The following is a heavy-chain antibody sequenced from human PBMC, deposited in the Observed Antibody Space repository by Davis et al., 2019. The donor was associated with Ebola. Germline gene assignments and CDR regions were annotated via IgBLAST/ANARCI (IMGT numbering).Heavy chain of an antibody. CDR1: GFTVSSNY. Sequence: PGGSLRLSCAASGFTVSSNYMSWVRQAPGKGLEWVSVIYSGGSTYYADSVKGRFTISRDNSKNTLYLQMNSLRAEDTAVYYCARELGTYYGDYEFWFDPWGQGTLVTVSS. V-gene: IGHV3-66*01. CDR3: ARELGTYYGDYEFWFDP. CDR2: IYSGGST. D-gene: IGHD4-17*01. J-gene: IGHJ5*02.